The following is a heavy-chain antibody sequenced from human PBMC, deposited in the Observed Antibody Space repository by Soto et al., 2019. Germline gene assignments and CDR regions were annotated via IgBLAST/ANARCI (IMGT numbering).Heavy chain of an antibody. V-gene: IGHV3-23*01. J-gene: IGHJ4*02. D-gene: IGHD3-22*01. Sequence: GGSLRLSCAASGFTFSSYAMSWVRQAPGKGLEWVSAISGSGGSTYYADSVKGRFTISRDNSKNTLYLQMNSLRAEDTAVYYCAKGYYYDSSGYSPFDYWGQGTLVTV. CDR3: AKGYYYDSSGYSPFDY. CDR2: ISGSGGST. CDR1: GFTFSSYA.